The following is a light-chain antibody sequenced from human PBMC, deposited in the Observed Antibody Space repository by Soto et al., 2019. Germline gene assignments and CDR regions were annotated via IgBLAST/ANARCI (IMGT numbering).Light chain of an antibody. CDR1: QTVEKNY. Sequence: EIGLTQSPGTLSLSPGDRATLSCRASQTVEKNYLAWYQQKPGQAPRLLVDDASRRAAGIPDRFSCSGSGTDFPLTISRLEPEDFAVYYCQQCATSPRTFGQGTKVEVK. CDR3: QQCATSPRT. CDR2: DAS. V-gene: IGKV3-20*01. J-gene: IGKJ1*01.